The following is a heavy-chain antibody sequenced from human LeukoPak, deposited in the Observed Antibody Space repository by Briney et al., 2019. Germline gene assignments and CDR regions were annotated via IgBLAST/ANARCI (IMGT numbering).Heavy chain of an antibody. V-gene: IGHV4-30-4*01. CDR3: ARAPDYSSSWWPLDY. CDR2: IYYSGST. CDR1: GGSISSGDYY. D-gene: IGHD6-13*01. J-gene: IGHJ4*02. Sequence: SETLSLTCTVSGGSISSGDYYWSWIRQPPGKGLEWIGYIYYSGSTYYNPSLKSRVTISVDTSKNQFSLKLSSVTAADTAVYYCARAPDYSSSWWPLDYWGQGTLVTVSS.